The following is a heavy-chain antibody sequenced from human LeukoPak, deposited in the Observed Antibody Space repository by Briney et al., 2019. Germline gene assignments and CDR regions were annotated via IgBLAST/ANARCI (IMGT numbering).Heavy chain of an antibody. D-gene: IGHD5-24*01. CDR3: TTAGGRDAYNYDY. Sequence: GGSLRLSCAASGFPFINAWMNWVRQAPGKGLEWVGRIKSKTDGGATDYAALVKGRFTISRDDSKNTLYLQMNSLKTEDTAVYYCTTAGGRDAYNYDYWGQGTLVTVSS. CDR1: GFPFINAW. CDR2: IKSKTDGGAT. V-gene: IGHV3-15*01. J-gene: IGHJ4*02.